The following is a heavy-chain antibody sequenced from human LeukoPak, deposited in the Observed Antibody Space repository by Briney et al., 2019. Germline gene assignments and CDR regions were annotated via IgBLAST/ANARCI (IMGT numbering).Heavy chain of an antibody. CDR1: GFTFSSYG. V-gene: IGHV3-21*01. Sequence: GGSLRLSCAASGFTFSSYGMHWVRQAPGKGLEWVSSISNSSSYIYYADSVKGRFTISRDNAKNSLYLQMNSLRAEDTAVYYCARDFEGERVASLRYFDWLLWGPFDYWGQGTLVTVSS. CDR2: ISNSSSYI. J-gene: IGHJ4*02. CDR3: ARDFEGERVASLRYFDWLLWGPFDY. D-gene: IGHD3-9*01.